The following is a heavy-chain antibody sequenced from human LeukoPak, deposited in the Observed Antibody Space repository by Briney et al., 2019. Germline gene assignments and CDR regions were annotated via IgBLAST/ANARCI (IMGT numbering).Heavy chain of an antibody. CDR2: INPNSGGT. CDR3: ARWYSVGWNYCFDL. Sequence: GASVKVSCKASGYTFTGYYMHWVRQAPGQGLEWMGWINPNSGGTNYAQKFQGWVTMTRDTSISTAYMELSRLRSDDTAVYYCARWYSVGWNYCFDLWGRGTLIAVSP. D-gene: IGHD1-7*01. CDR1: GYTFTGYY. J-gene: IGHJ2*01. V-gene: IGHV1-2*04.